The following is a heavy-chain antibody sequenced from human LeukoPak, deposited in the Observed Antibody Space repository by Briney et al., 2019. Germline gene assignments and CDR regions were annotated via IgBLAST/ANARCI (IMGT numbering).Heavy chain of an antibody. D-gene: IGHD3-10*01. CDR1: GGSISSYY. CDR2: IYSSGST. CDR3: ARVYDSGSQAYFYYMDV. V-gene: IGHV4-59*01. J-gene: IGHJ6*03. Sequence: SETLSLTCTVSGGSISSYYWSWIRQPPGKGLEWIGYIYSSGSTNYNPSLKSRVTMSVDTSKNQFSLKVNPVTAADTAVYYCARVYDSGSQAYFYYMDVWGKGTTVTISS.